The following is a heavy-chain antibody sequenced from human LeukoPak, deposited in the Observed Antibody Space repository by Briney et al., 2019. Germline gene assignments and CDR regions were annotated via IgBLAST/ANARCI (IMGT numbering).Heavy chain of an antibody. CDR1: GGSISSYY. CDR3: ARQSITMVRGVIITYGWFDP. V-gene: IGHV4-59*08. D-gene: IGHD3-10*01. J-gene: IGHJ5*02. Sequence: SETLSLTCTVSGGSISSYYWNWIRQPPGKGLEWIGYIYDSGSTNYNPSLKSRVTISVDTSKNQFSLRLSSVTAADTAVYYCARQSITMVRGVIITYGWFDPWGQGTLVTVSS. CDR2: IYDSGST.